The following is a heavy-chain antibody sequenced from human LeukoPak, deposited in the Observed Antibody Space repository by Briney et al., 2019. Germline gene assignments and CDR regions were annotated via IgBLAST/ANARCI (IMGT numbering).Heavy chain of an antibody. CDR2: IKQDGSEK. Sequence: GGSLRLSCAASGFTFSSYWMSWVRQAPGKGLEWVANIKQDGSEKYNVDSVKGRFTISRDNAKNSLYLQMNSLRAEDTAVYYCARDLPFFEVYSSGWDVSMDVWGQGTTVTVSS. D-gene: IGHD6-19*01. J-gene: IGHJ6*02. CDR3: ARDLPFFEVYSSGWDVSMDV. V-gene: IGHV3-7*01. CDR1: GFTFSSYW.